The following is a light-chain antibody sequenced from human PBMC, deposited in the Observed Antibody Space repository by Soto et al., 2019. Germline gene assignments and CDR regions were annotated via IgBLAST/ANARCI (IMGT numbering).Light chain of an antibody. V-gene: IGKV3-11*01. J-gene: IGKJ2*01. CDR3: QQRRNWPYT. Sequence: EVLLTQSPGILSLSPGERATLSCRASQDVNSYLAWYRQKPGQAPSLLIYDASNRATGIPARFSGSGSGTAFTLTISSLEPEDFAVYYCQQRRNWPYTFGQGTKLEIK. CDR1: QDVNSY. CDR2: DAS.